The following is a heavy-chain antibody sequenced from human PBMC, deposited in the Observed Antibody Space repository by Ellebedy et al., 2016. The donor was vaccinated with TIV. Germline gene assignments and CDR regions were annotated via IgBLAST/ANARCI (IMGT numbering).Heavy chain of an antibody. CDR2: IWTDGTNE. CDR3: ARDAAYTNEY. CDR1: GFTFNSYG. J-gene: IGHJ4*02. D-gene: IGHD4-11*01. V-gene: IGHV3-33*01. Sequence: GESLKISCAASGFTFNSYGMDWVRQAPGKGLEWMANIWTDGTNERYADSLKGRFIISRDDSKNTLYLQMKSLRAEDSAMYYCARDAAYTNEYWGQGTQVTVSS.